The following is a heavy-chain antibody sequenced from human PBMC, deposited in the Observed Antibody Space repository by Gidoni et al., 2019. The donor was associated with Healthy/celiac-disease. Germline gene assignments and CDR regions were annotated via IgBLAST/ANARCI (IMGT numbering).Heavy chain of an antibody. Sequence: EVQLVESGGGLVQPGGSLRLSCAASGFTFSSYAMSWVRQAPGKGLGWVSAISGSGGSTYYADSVKGRFTISRDNSKNTLYLQMNSLRAEDTAVYYCAKLRLIAAAGLWWFDPWGQGTLVTVSS. V-gene: IGHV3-23*04. CDR1: GFTFSSYA. CDR2: ISGSGGST. CDR3: AKLRLIAAAGLWWFDP. J-gene: IGHJ5*02. D-gene: IGHD6-13*01.